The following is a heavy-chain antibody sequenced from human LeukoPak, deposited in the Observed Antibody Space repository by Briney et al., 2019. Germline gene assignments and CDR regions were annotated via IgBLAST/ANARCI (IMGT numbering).Heavy chain of an antibody. CDR1: GYTFTGYY. D-gene: IGHD3-10*01. CDR2: INPNSGGT. CDR3: ASITMVRGVMGFDY. Sequence: GASVKVSCKASGYTFTGYYMHWVRQAPGQGLEWMGWINPNSGGTNYAQKFQGRATMTRDTSISTAYMELSRLRSDDTAVYYCASITMVRGVMGFDYWGQGTLVTVSS. J-gene: IGHJ4*02. V-gene: IGHV1-2*02.